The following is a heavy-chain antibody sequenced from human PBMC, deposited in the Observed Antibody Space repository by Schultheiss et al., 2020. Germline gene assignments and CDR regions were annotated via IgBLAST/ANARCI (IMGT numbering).Heavy chain of an antibody. Sequence: GESLKISCAASGFTFSSYAMSWVRQAPGKGLEWVSIISDSGGSTYYADSVKGRFTISRDNSKNTLYLQMNSLRAEDTAVYYCAKQQWLVGYWGQGTLVTVYS. CDR3: AKQQWLVGY. V-gene: IGHV3-23*01. D-gene: IGHD6-19*01. J-gene: IGHJ4*02. CDR1: GFTFSSYA. CDR2: ISDSGGST.